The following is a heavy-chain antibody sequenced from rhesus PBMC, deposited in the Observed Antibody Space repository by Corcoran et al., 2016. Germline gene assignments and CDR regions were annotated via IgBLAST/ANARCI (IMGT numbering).Heavy chain of an antibody. CDR3: ARDSTYYNIWTGYYKGYGLDS. V-gene: IGHV4-106*01. Sequence: VSGGSISDDYYWSWIRQPPGKGLEWIGYIYGSGGGTNYNPSLKNRVTISIDTSKNQFSLKLSSVTAADTAVYYCARDSTYYNIWTGYYKGYGLDSWGQGVVVTVSS. CDR2: IYGSGGGT. J-gene: IGHJ6*01. D-gene: IGHD3-3*01. CDR1: GGSISDDYY.